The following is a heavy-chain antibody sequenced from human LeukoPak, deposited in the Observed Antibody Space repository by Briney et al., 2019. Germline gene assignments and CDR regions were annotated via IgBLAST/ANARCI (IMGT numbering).Heavy chain of an antibody. D-gene: IGHD3-22*01. V-gene: IGHV4-39*07. Sequence: SETLSLTCTVSGGSISSGGYYWSWIRQPPGKGLEWIGEINHSGSTNYNPSLKSRVTISVDTSKNQFSLKLSSVTAADTAVYYCASRYYYSSGYSNWFDPWGQGTLVTVSS. CDR2: INHSGST. CDR1: GGSISSGGYY. CDR3: ASRYYYSSGYSNWFDP. J-gene: IGHJ5*02.